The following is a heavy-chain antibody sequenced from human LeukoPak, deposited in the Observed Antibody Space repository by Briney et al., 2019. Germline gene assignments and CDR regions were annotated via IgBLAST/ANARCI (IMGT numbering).Heavy chain of an antibody. V-gene: IGHV1-8*03. D-gene: IGHD3-10*01. CDR3: ARVFKSQGIDP. CDR1: GYTFTSYD. Sequence: GASVKVSCKASGYTFTSYDINWVRQATGQGLEWMGWMNPNSGSTGYAQKFQGRVTITRNTSISTAYMELSSLRSEDTAVYYCARVFKSQGIDPWGQGTLVTVPS. CDR2: MNPNSGST. J-gene: IGHJ5*02.